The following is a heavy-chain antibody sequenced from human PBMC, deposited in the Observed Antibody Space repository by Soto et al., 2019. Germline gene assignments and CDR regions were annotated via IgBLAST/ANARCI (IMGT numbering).Heavy chain of an antibody. Sequence: GGSLRLSCAASGFTFSNAWMSWVRQAPGKGLEWVGRIKSKTDGGTTDYAAPVKGRFTISRDDSKNTLYLQMNSLKTEDTAVYYCTTDRDSSGWERHYYYYYMDVWGKGTTVTVSS. J-gene: IGHJ6*03. V-gene: IGHV3-15*01. CDR2: IKSKTDGGTT. CDR1: GFTFSNAW. D-gene: IGHD6-19*01. CDR3: TTDRDSSGWERHYYYYYMDV.